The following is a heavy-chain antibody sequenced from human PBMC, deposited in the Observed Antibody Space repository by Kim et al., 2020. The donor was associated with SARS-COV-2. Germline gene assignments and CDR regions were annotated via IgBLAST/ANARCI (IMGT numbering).Heavy chain of an antibody. D-gene: IGHD5-12*01. J-gene: IGHJ6*02. CDR2: INPSGGST. CDR1: GYTFTSYY. Sequence: ASVKVSCKASGYTFTSYYMHWVRQAPGQGLEWMGIINPSGGSTSYAQKFQGRVTMTRDTSTSTVYMELSSLRSEDTAVYYCARDGRLGKRNVDIVATIGNNYYYYYGMDVWGQGTTVTVSS. CDR3: ARDGRLGKRNVDIVATIGNNYYYYYGMDV. V-gene: IGHV1-46*01.